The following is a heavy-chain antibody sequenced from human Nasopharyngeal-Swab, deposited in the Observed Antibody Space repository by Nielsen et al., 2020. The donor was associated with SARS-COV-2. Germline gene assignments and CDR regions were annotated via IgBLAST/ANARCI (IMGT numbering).Heavy chain of an antibody. J-gene: IGHJ4*02. CDR1: GGSISSSSYY. D-gene: IGHD4-23*01. CDR2: IYYSGRT. CDR3: AIHDYGCNSERLGFVDY. V-gene: IGHV4-39*01. Sequence: SQTLSLTCTVSGGSISSSSYYWGWIRQPPGKGLEWNGSIYYSGRTYYNPSLKSRVTISVDTSKNQFSLKLSAVIAADTAVYYCAIHDYGCNSERLGFVDYWGQGTLVTVSS.